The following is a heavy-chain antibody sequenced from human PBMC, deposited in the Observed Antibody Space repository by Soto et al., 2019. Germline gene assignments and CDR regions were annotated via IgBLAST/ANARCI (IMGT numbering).Heavy chain of an antibody. D-gene: IGHD2-15*01. J-gene: IGHJ4*02. Sequence: QVQLVQSGAEVKKPGSSVKVSCKASGGTFSSYAISWVRQAPGQGLEWMGGIIPIFGTANYAQKFQGRVTISADESKSTAYRELSSLRSEDTAVYYCARLVVGAANGNDYWGQGTLVTGSS. V-gene: IGHV1-69*01. CDR3: ARLVVGAANGNDY. CDR2: IIPIFGTA. CDR1: GGTFSSYA.